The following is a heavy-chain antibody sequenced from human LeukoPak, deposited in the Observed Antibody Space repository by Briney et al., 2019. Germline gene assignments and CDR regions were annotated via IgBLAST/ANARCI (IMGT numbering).Heavy chain of an antibody. D-gene: IGHD2-2*01. CDR1: GGTFSNYA. J-gene: IGHJ6*03. CDR2: IIPIFGPA. V-gene: IGHV1-69*05. Sequence: SVKASCKASGGTFSNYAISWVRQAPGQGLEWMGGIIPIFGPANYAQKFQGRVTITTDESTSTAYMELSSLRSEDTALYYCARGRSYCSSISCRMRYMDVWGKGTTVTVSS. CDR3: ARGRSYCSSISCRMRYMDV.